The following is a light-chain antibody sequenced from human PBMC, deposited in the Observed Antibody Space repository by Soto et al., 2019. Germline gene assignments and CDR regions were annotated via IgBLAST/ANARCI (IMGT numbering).Light chain of an antibody. CDR1: SSDVGSYNL. CDR2: DGN. Sequence: QSALTQPASASGSPGQSITISCTGTSSDVGSYNLVSWYQQHPGKAPKLIIYDGNKRPSGVSNRFSGSKSGNTASLTISGLQAEDEGEYYCCSYAGSSTVVFGGGTKLTVL. J-gene: IGLJ2*01. V-gene: IGLV2-23*01. CDR3: CSYAGSSTVV.